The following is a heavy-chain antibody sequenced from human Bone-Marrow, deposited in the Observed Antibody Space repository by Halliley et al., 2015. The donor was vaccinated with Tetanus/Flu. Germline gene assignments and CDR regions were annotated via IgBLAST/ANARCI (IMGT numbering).Heavy chain of an antibody. D-gene: IGHD2-2*01. Sequence: SLRLSCVASGFTSSNYWMTWVRQAPGKGLEWVANIDPDGNEKKYVDSVKGRFTISRDNAKNSLYLQMSGLRAEDSALYYCVRTEYSTAYPSWGQGTLVTVSS. CDR2: IDPDGNEK. V-gene: IGHV3-7*01. CDR3: VRTEYSTAYPS. CDR1: GFTSSNYW. J-gene: IGHJ1*01.